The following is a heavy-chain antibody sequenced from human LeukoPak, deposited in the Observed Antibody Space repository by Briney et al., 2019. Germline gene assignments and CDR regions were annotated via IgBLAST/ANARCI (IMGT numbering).Heavy chain of an antibody. J-gene: IGHJ4*02. CDR1: RYTLSPYS. V-gene: IGHV1-46*01. CDR3: PKERPPTCYFYY. D-gene: IGHD1-14*01. Sequence: ASVKVSCQSSRYTLSPYSLHWVRQAPEQGLAWMGLVAPHNEDIHYAQNFQGRVSLTRDTSTTTVYRDLSSLTSDDTPVYYCPKERPPTCYFYYWGEGALVSLSS. CDR2: VAPHNEDI.